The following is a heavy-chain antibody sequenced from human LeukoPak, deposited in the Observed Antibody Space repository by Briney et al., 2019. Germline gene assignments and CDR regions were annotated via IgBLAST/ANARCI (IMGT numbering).Heavy chain of an antibody. CDR3: AVRGIVGTTSQDY. V-gene: IGHV3-30*02. J-gene: IGHJ4*02. CDR1: GFTFSSYG. Sequence: GGSLRLSCAASGFTFSSYGTHWVRQAPGKGLEWVAFIRYDGSNKYYADSVKGRFTISRDNSKNTLYLQMNSLRAEDTAVYYCAVRGIVGTTSQDYWGQGTLVTVSS. D-gene: IGHD1-26*01. CDR2: IRYDGSNK.